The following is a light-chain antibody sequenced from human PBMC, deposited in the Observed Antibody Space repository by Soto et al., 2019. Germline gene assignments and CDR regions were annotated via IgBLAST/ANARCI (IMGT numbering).Light chain of an antibody. CDR3: HQFASTPRT. Sequence: EIVLTQSPGTLSLSPGESATLSCRASQSVDRNYLAWYQQKPGQAPRLLIYGASSRATGIPPRFRGSGSGTEFVLTISALEPEDFAVYYCHQFASTPRTFGQGTKVESK. V-gene: IGKV3-20*01. J-gene: IGKJ1*01. CDR1: QSVDRNY. CDR2: GAS.